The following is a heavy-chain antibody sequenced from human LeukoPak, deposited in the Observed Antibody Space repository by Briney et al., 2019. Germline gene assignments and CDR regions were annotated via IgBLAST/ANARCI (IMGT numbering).Heavy chain of an antibody. V-gene: IGHV3-74*01. CDR1: GFTFSSYW. Sequence: GGSLRLSCAASGFTFSSYWMHWVRQVPGKGLVWVSRINSDGSSTSYADSVKGRFTISRDNAKNTLYVQMNSLRAEDTAVYYCSTGSGHAFDIWGRGTMVTVSS. CDR2: INSDGSST. CDR3: STGSGHAFDI. J-gene: IGHJ3*02. D-gene: IGHD3-10*01.